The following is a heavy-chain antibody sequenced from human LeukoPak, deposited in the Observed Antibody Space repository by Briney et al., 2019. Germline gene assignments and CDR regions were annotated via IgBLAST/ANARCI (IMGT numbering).Heavy chain of an antibody. CDR1: GFTFSSYW. J-gene: IGHJ4*02. D-gene: IGHD3-22*01. CDR2: IKQDGSEK. Sequence: GGSLRLSCAASGFTFSSYWMSWVRQAPGKGLEWVANIKQDGSEKYYVDSVKGRFTISRDNAKNSLYLQMNSLRAEDTAVYYCAKEPNSYYYDSSGYNDGPGYYFDYWGQGTLVTVSS. CDR3: AKEPNSYYYDSSGYNDGPGYYFDY. V-gene: IGHV3-7*03.